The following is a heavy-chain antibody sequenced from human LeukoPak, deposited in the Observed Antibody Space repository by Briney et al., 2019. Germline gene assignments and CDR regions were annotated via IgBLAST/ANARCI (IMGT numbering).Heavy chain of an antibody. CDR1: GGSISSYY. Sequence: PSETLSLTCTVSGGSISSYYWAWIRQPPGKGLEWIGNIYYLGSTYYNPSLKSRVSISVDTSKNHFSLHLTSVTAADTAVYYCARIPSSTVTISEVAFDIWGQGRMVTVSS. D-gene: IGHD4-17*01. J-gene: IGHJ3*02. CDR2: IYYLGST. V-gene: IGHV4-39*07. CDR3: ARIPSSTVTISEVAFDI.